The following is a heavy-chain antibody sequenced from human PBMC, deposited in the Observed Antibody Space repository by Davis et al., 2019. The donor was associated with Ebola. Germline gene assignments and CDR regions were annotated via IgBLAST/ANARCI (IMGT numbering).Heavy chain of an antibody. V-gene: IGHV4-30-4*01. CDR2: IYYTGTT. J-gene: IGHJ4*02. CDR3: ATHDYGSGTYYTDY. CDR1: GGSISSGVYY. Sequence: PSETLSLTCTVSGGSISSGVYYWSWIRQPPGKGLEWIAYIYYTGTTYYSPSLKSRITVSVDTSKNQFSLKLSSVTAADTAVYYCATHDYGSGTYYTDYWGQGTLVTVSS. D-gene: IGHD3-10*01.